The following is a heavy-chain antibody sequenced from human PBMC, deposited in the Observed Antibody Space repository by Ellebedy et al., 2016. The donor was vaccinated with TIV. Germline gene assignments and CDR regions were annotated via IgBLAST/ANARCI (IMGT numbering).Heavy chain of an antibody. Sequence: GGSLRLSXTATGFDFEKYDMNWVRQAPGKGLEWVSAISGSGRSVYYGDSVRGRVTISRDNPKNTVYLQMNGLKVDDTALYYCAKAFSAYDYRWFDPWGQGTLVTVSS. CDR2: ISGSGRSV. CDR1: GFDFEKYD. CDR3: AKAFSAYDYRWFDP. J-gene: IGHJ5*02. V-gene: IGHV3-23*01. D-gene: IGHD5-12*01.